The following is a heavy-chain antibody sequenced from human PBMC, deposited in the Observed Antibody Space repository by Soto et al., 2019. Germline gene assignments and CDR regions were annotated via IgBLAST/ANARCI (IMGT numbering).Heavy chain of an antibody. CDR3: AKTANGWFSAFDI. D-gene: IGHD6-19*01. CDR2: ISGSGGNT. Sequence: EVQLLESGGGLVQPGGSLRLSCAASGFTFSSYAMSWVRQAPGKGLEWVSAISGSGGNTYYADSVKGRFTSSRDNSKNTLYLQMNSPRAEDTAVYYFAKTANGWFSAFDIWGQGTMVTVSS. J-gene: IGHJ3*02. CDR1: GFTFSSYA. V-gene: IGHV3-23*01.